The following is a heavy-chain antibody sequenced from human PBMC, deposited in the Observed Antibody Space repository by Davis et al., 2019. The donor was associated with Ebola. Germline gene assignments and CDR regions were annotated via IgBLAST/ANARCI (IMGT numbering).Heavy chain of an antibody. J-gene: IGHJ4*02. CDR2: INPDGGRT. CDR1: GFTFSSYW. D-gene: IGHD3-22*01. V-gene: IGHV3-74*01. Sequence: GESLKISCAASGFTFSSYWMHWVSQAPGKGPVWVSRINPDGGRTGYADSVKGRFTISRDNAKNTVYLEMNSLKAEDTAVYYCARDFDRVREWGQGTLVTVSS. CDR3: ARDFDRVRE.